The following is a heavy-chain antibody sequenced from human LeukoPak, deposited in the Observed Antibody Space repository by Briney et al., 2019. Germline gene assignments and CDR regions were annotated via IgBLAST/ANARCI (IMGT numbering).Heavy chain of an antibody. V-gene: IGHV3-23*01. CDR1: GFTFSSYA. Sequence: GGSLRLSCAASGFTFSSYAMTWVRQAPGKGLEWVSAISGSGGSTYYADSVKGRFTISRDNSKNTLYLQMNSLRAEDTAVYYCANGGITMVRGDRFDYWGQGTLVTVSS. CDR2: ISGSGGST. D-gene: IGHD3-10*01. J-gene: IGHJ4*02. CDR3: ANGGITMVRGDRFDY.